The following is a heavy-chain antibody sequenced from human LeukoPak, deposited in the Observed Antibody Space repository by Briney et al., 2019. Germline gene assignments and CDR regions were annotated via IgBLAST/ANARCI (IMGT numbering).Heavy chain of an antibody. D-gene: IGHD3-10*01. CDR1: GGSISSSSYY. J-gene: IGHJ4*02. CDR3: ARILMTYYYGSGSRGGFDY. V-gene: IGHV4-39*07. CDR2: INHSGST. Sequence: SETLSLTCTVSGGSISSSSYYWSWIRQPPGKGLEWIGEINHSGSTNYNPSLKSRVTISVDTSKNQFSLKLSSVTAADTAVYYCARILMTYYYGSGSRGGFDYWGQGTLVTVSS.